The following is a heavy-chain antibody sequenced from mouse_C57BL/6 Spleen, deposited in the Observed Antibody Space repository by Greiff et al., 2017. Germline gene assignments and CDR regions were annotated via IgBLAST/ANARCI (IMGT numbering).Heavy chain of an antibody. Sequence: QVQLQQPGAELVKPGASVKLSCKASGYTFTSYWMQWVKRRPGQGLEWIGEIDPSDSSTNYNQKFKGKATLTVDTSSSTAYMQLSSLTSEDSAVYYCAREAQANAMDYWGQGTSVTVSS. D-gene: IGHD3-2*02. CDR1: GYTFTSYW. J-gene: IGHJ4*01. CDR2: IDPSDSST. V-gene: IGHV1-50*01. CDR3: AREAQANAMDY.